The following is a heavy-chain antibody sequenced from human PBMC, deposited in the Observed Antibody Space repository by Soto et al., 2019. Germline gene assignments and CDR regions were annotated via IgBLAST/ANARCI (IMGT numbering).Heavy chain of an antibody. J-gene: IGHJ4*02. Sequence: HPGGSLRLSCAASGFTFSSYGMHWVRQAPGKGLEWVAVIWYDGSNKYYADSVKGRFTISRDNSKNTLYLQMNSLRAEDTAVYYCARVGSGYYLDYWGQGTLVTVSS. CDR3: ARVGSGYYLDY. V-gene: IGHV3-33*01. CDR1: GFTFSSYG. D-gene: IGHD3-22*01. CDR2: IWYDGSNK.